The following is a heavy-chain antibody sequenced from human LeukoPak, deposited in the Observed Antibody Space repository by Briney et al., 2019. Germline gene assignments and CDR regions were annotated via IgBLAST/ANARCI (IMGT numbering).Heavy chain of an antibody. Sequence: ASVKVSCKASGYTFTSYGISWVRQAPGQGLEWMGWIYPYSGDTNYAQNFQGRVTMTRDTSISTAYMELSSLKSDDTAVYYCARDRNSGSSLDIWGQGTMLTVSS. V-gene: IGHV1-2*02. CDR1: GYTFTSYG. CDR2: IYPYSGDT. CDR3: ARDRNSGSSLDI. D-gene: IGHD6-6*01. J-gene: IGHJ3*02.